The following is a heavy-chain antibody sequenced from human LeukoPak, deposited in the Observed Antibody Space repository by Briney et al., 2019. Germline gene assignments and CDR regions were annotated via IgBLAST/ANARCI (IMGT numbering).Heavy chain of an antibody. Sequence: SVKVSCKASGGTFSSYAISWVRQAPGQGLEWMGGIIPIFGTANYAQKFQGRVTITADESTSTAYMQLSSLRSEDTAVYYCASTGGCSSTSCSYYYGMDVWGQGTTVTVSS. CDR3: ASTGGCSSTSCSYYYGMDV. CDR1: GGTFSSYA. D-gene: IGHD2-2*01. CDR2: IIPIFGTA. J-gene: IGHJ6*02. V-gene: IGHV1-69*13.